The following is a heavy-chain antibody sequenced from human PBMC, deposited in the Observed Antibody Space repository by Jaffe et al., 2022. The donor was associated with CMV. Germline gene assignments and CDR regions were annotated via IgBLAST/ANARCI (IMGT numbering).Heavy chain of an antibody. CDR3: AREGIVVVTAIGYFDY. CDR1: GFTFSSYS. Sequence: EVQLVESGGGLVQPGGSLRLSCAASGFTFSSYSMNWVRQAPGKGLEWVSYISSSSSTIYYADSVKGRFTISRDNAKNSLYLQMNSLRDEDTAVYYCAREGIVVVTAIGYFDYWGQGTLVTVSS. V-gene: IGHV3-48*02. D-gene: IGHD2-21*02. J-gene: IGHJ4*02. CDR2: ISSSSSTI.